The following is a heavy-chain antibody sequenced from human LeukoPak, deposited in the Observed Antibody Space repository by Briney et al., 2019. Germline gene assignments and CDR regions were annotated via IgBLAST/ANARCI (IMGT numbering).Heavy chain of an antibody. CDR1: GGSFSGYY. Sequence: PSETLSLTCAVYGGSFSGYYWSWIRQPPGKGLEWIGEINHSGSTNYNPSLKSRVTISVDTSKNQFSLKLSSVTAADTAVYYCARALDDYGEGGLDYWGQGTLVTVSS. D-gene: IGHD4-17*01. J-gene: IGHJ4*02. CDR2: INHSGST. V-gene: IGHV4-34*01. CDR3: ARALDDYGEGGLDY.